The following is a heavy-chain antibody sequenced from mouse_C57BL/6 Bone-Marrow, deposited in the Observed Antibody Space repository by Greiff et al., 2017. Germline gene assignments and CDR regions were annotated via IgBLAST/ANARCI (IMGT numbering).Heavy chain of an antibody. D-gene: IGHD2-2*01. CDR3: TTWVTTVDY. J-gene: IGHJ4*01. V-gene: IGHV14-1*01. CDR2: IDPEDGDT. Sequence: DVQLVESGAELVRPGASVKLSCTASGFNIKDYYMHWVKQRPEQGLEWIGRIDPEDGDTEYAPKFQGKATMTADTSSNPAYLQLSSLTSEDTAVYYCTTWVTTVDYWGQGTSVTVSS. CDR1: GFNIKDYY.